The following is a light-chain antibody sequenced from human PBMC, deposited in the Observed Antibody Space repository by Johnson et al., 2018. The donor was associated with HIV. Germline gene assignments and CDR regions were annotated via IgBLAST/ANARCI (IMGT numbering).Light chain of an antibody. CDR3: GTWDSSLSAGV. Sequence: HSVLTQPPSVSAAPGQKVTISCSGSSSNIGNKYVSWYQQLPGTAPKLLIYENTKRPSGIPDRFSGSKSGTSATLGITGLQTGDEADYYCGTWDSSLSAGVFGTGTKVTVL. CDR2: ENT. V-gene: IGLV1-51*02. CDR1: SSNIGNKY. J-gene: IGLJ1*01.